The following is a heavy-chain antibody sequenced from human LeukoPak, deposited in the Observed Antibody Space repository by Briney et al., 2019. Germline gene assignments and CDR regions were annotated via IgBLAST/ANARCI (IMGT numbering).Heavy chain of an antibody. CDR1: GYSISSGYY. J-gene: IGHJ4*02. D-gene: IGHD4-17*01. CDR2: IYNSGIT. V-gene: IGHV4-61*01. CDR3: ARVGSAVTTDFDY. Sequence: ASETLSLTCAVSGYSISSGYYWGWIRQPPGKGLEWIGYIYNSGITNYNPSLKSRVTISVDTSKNQFSLKLSSVTAADTAVYYCARVGSAVTTDFDYWGQGTLVTVSS.